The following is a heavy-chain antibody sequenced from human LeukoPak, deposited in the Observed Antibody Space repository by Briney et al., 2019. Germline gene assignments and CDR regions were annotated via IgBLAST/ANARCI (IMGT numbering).Heavy chain of an antibody. Sequence: GRSLRLSCAASGFTFNNYAMHWVRQAPGTGLEWVALVSDDSSNKYYADSVKGRFTISRDNSKNTLYLQMNSLRAEDTAVYYCAKDKGREGDYWGQGNLVTVSS. CDR2: VSDDSSNK. V-gene: IGHV3-30-3*01. J-gene: IGHJ4*02. CDR1: GFTFNNYA. CDR3: AKDKGREGDY.